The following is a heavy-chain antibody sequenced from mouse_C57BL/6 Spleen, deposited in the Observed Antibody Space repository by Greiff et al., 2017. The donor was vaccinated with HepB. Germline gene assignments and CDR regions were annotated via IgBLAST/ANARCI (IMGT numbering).Heavy chain of an antibody. D-gene: IGHD2-4*01. CDR3: ARVDYYYAMDY. CDR2: ISRGSSTI. J-gene: IGHJ4*01. Sequence: DVQLVESGGGLVKPGGSLKLSCAASGFTFSDYGMHWVRQAPEKGLEWVAYISRGSSTIYYADTVKGRFTIARDNAKNTLFLQMTSLRSEDTAMYYCARVDYYYAMDYWGQGTSVTVSS. CDR1: GFTFSDYG. V-gene: IGHV5-17*01.